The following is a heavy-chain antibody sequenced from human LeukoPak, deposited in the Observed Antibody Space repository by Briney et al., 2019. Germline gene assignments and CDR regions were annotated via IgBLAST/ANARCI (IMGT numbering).Heavy chain of an antibody. CDR1: GFTFSSYG. V-gene: IGHV3-30*02. CDR3: GSRSYSDTSGYYR. J-gene: IGHJ5*02. Sequence: GGSLRLSCAASGFTFSSYGMHWVRQAPGKGLEWVAFIWYDGSNKYYADSVKGRFTISRDNSKNTLYLQMNSLRAEDTAVYYCGSRSYSDTSGYYRWGQGTLVTVSS. D-gene: IGHD3-22*01. CDR2: IWYDGSNK.